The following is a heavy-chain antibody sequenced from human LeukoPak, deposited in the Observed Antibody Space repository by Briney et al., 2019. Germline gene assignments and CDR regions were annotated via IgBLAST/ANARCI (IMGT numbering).Heavy chain of an antibody. CDR3: VRKFAAGD. CDR1: GFTFSSHL. Sequence: GGSLRLSCAPSGFTFSSHLMHWVRPAQGTGLVWVSSVKSDGTATNYADSVKGRFTISRDNAKNTLYLQMNSLRVEDTAVYYCVRKFAAGDWGQGTLVTVSS. D-gene: IGHD3-10*01. CDR2: VKSDGTAT. J-gene: IGHJ4*02. V-gene: IGHV3-74*01.